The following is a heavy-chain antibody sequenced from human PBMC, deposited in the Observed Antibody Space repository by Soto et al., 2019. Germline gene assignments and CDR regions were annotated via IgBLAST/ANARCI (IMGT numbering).Heavy chain of an antibody. D-gene: IGHD4-4*01. CDR3: TTVSMTTVTTAFDY. J-gene: IGHJ4*02. CDR1: GFTFSNAW. CDR2: IKSKTDGGTT. V-gene: IGHV3-15*01. Sequence: GGSLRLSCAASGFTFSNAWMSWVRQAPGKGLEWVGRIKSKTDGGTTDYAAPVKGRFTISRDDSKNTLYLQMNSLKTEDTAVYYCTTVSMTTVTTAFDYWGQGTLVTVSS.